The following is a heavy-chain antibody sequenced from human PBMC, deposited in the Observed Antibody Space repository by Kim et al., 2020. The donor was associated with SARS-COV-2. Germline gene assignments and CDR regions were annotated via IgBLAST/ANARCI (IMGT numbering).Heavy chain of an antibody. CDR1: GYKFSYNG. V-gene: IGHV1-18*01. CDR2: ITAYFGRT. D-gene: IGHD1-26*01. Sequence: ASVKVSCKTSGYKFSYNGIGWVRQAPGQGLEWMGWITAYFGRTVYAENFQGRLTMTTDTSTSTAYMELRSLTSDDTAIYYCAREAQGGGGLDSWGQGTLV. CDR3: AREAQGGGGLDS. J-gene: IGHJ4*02.